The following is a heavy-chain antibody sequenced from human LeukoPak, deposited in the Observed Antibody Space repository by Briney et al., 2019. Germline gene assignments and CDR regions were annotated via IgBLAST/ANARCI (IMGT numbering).Heavy chain of an antibody. J-gene: IGHJ3*02. V-gene: IGHV3-30-3*01. CDR3: ARLIGWVYDAFDI. CDR2: ISYAGGNE. CDR1: GFTFSHYP. Sequence: GRSLRLSCAASGFTFSHYPMHWVRQAPGKGLEWVAVISYAGGNEYYADSVKGRFTISRDNAKNSLYLQMNSLRAEDTATYFCARLIGWVYDAFDIWGQGTMVTVSS. D-gene: IGHD6-19*01.